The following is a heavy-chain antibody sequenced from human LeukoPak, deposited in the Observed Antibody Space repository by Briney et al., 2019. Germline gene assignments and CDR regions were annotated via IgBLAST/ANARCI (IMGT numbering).Heavy chain of an antibody. J-gene: IGHJ4*02. CDR2: ISGSGGST. Sequence: GGSLRLSCAASGFTFSSYAMSWVRQAPGKGMEWVSAISGSGGSTYYADSVKGRFTISRDNSKNTLYLQMNSLRAEDTAVYYCAKDNVRQQQQEGGFHFADYWGQGTLVTVSS. CDR3: AKDNVRQQQQEGGFHFADY. D-gene: IGHD6-13*01. V-gene: IGHV3-23*01. CDR1: GFTFSSYA.